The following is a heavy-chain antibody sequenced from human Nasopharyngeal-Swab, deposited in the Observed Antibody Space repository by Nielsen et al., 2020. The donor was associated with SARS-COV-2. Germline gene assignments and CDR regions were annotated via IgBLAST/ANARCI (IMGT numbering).Heavy chain of an antibody. Sequence: SETLSLTCSVSGASIISYYWSWIRQPPGKGLEWIGYMYYSGSTSHNPSLKSRVTISVDTSKNQISLKLTSVTAADTAVYYCAREAPQTARDYSYYAMDVWGQGTTVTVSS. CDR2: MYYSGST. J-gene: IGHJ6*02. D-gene: IGHD2-21*02. CDR3: AREAPQTARDYSYYAMDV. CDR1: GASIISYY. V-gene: IGHV4-59*01.